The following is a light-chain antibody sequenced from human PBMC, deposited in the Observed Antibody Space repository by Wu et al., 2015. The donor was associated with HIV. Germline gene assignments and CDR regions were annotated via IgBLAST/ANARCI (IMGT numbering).Light chain of an antibody. J-gene: IGKJ2*03. CDR1: QSVSIF. CDR3: QQYGSSSYS. Sequence: EIVLTQSPATLSLSPGETATLSCRASQSVSIFLAWYQQKPGQAPRLLIYDASNRATGIPARFSGSGSGTDFTLTITSLEPEDFAVYYCQQYGSSSYSFGQGTKAGDQT. CDR2: DAS. V-gene: IGKV3-11*01.